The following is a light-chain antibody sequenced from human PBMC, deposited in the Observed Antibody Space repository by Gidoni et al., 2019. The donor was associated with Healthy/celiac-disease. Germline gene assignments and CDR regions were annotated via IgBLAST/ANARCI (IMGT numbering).Light chain of an antibody. CDR2: LNSDGSH. V-gene: IGLV4-69*01. CDR3: QTWGTGIHGGV. CDR1: SGHSSYA. Sequence: QLVLTQSPSASASLGAPVKRTCTLSSGHSSYAIAWHQQQPEKGPRYLMKLNSDGSHSQGDGIPDRFSGSSSGAERYLTISSLQSEDEADYYCQTWGTGIHGGVFGGGTKLTVL. J-gene: IGLJ2*01.